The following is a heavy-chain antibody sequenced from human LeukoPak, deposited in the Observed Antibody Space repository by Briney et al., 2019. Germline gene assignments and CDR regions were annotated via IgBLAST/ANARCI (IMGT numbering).Heavy chain of an antibody. CDR3: SSQPAVIDLDF. D-gene: IGHD2/OR15-2a*01. CDR1: GLSFSSYW. J-gene: IGHJ4*02. CDR2: IKPDGSGK. Sequence: GGSLRLSCAASGLSFSSYWMTWVRQVPGKGLEWVANIKPDGSGKHYVDSVKGRFTISRDNAKSSLYLQMDSLRVEDTAVYYCSSQPAVIDLDFWGQGALVTVSS. V-gene: IGHV3-7*01.